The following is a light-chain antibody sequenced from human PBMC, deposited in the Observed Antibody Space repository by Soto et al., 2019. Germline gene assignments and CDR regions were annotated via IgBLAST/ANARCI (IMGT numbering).Light chain of an antibody. CDR2: EVK. V-gene: IGLV2-14*01. CDR1: SSDVGAYNY. Sequence: QSVLTQPASVSGSPGQSITISCTGTSSDVGAYNYVSWYQQYPAKAPKLMIYEVKNRPSGVSNRFSGSRSGSTASLTISGLQAEDEADYYCSSYPTNRTGGYVFGTGTKLTVL. CDR3: SSYPTNRTGGYV. J-gene: IGLJ1*01.